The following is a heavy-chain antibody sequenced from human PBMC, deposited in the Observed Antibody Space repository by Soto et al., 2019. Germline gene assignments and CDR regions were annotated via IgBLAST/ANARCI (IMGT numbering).Heavy chain of an antibody. CDR3: ARASGYYPHYYYYGMDV. V-gene: IGHV1-58*02. CDR1: GFTFTSSA. D-gene: IGHD3-22*01. CDR2: IVVGSGNT. Sequence: QMQLVQSGPEVKKPGTSVKVSCKASGFTFTSSAMQWVRQARGQRLEWIGWIVVGSGNTNYAQKFQERVTITRDMSTSTACMELSSLRSEDTAVYYCARASGYYPHYYYYGMDVWGQGTTVTVSS. J-gene: IGHJ6*02.